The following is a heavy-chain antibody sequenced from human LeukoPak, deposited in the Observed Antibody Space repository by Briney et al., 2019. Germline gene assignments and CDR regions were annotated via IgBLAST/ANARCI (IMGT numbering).Heavy chain of an antibody. CDR3: AKTPYSLDYFDY. CDR1: GFTFSSYG. D-gene: IGHD6-13*01. CDR2: IRYDGSNK. Sequence: GGSLRLSCAASGFTFSSYGMHWVRQAPGKGLEWVAFIRYDGSNKYYADSVKGRFTISRDNSKNTLYLQMNSLRAEDRAVYYCAKTPYSLDYFDYWGQGTLVTVSS. J-gene: IGHJ4*02. V-gene: IGHV3-30*02.